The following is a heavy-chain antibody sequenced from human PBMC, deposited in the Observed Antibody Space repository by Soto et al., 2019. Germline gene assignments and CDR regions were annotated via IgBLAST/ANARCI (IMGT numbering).Heavy chain of an antibody. J-gene: IGHJ4*02. CDR1: GFIFSEST. CDR3: VKQAHGLDGVAFDY. Sequence: GGSLRLSCSASGFIFSESTIYWVRQVPGKGLEAISAVSTSGRSTYYADSVKDRFTISRDNSKNTLFLQMGSLRPEDTAIYYCVKQAHGLDGVAFDYWGQGTQVTSPQ. V-gene: IGHV3-64D*06. CDR2: VSTSGRST. D-gene: IGHD2-15*01.